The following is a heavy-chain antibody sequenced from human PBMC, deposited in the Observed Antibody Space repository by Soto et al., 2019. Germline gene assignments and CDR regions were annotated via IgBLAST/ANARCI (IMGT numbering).Heavy chain of an antibody. Sequence: VRSLRLSCEAYGYSFSTYGMHWARQDEGKELESVAFIWYDGSNRYYADSVKGRFNISRDNATTTLYLHIISLRAADTASYFCARDPRQSYLDYWGQGTLVTVS. CDR3: ARDPRQSYLDY. CDR1: GYSFSTYG. V-gene: IGHV3-33*08. J-gene: IGHJ4*02. CDR2: IWYDGSNR.